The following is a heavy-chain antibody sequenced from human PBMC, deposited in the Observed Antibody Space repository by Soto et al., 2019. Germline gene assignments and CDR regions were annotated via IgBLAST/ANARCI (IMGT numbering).Heavy chain of an antibody. Sequence: EVQLLESGGGLVQPGGSLRLSCAASGFTFSSYAMSWVRQAPGKGLEWVSANSGSGGSTYYADSVKGRFTISRDNSKNTLYLQMNSLRAEDTAVYYCAKGFRGVLLSFDYWGQGTLVTVSS. CDR2: NSGSGGST. V-gene: IGHV3-23*01. D-gene: IGHD2-8*02. CDR1: GFTFSSYA. J-gene: IGHJ4*02. CDR3: AKGFRGVLLSFDY.